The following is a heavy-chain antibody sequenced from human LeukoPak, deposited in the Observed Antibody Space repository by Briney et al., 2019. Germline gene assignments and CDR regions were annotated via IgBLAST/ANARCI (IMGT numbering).Heavy chain of an antibody. CDR2: INPTGGSA. CDR1: GYTFPSYF. Sequence: ASVRVSCKASGYTFPSYFMHWVRQAPGQGLEWMGIINPTGGSATYAQKFQGRVTMTRDTSTSTVYMELSSLRSDDTAVYYCARTAARRFDYWGQGTLVTVSS. J-gene: IGHJ4*02. CDR3: ARTAARRFDY. V-gene: IGHV1-46*01. D-gene: IGHD6-6*01.